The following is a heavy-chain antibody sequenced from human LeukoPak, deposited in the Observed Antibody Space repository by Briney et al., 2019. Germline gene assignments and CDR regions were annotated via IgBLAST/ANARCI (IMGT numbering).Heavy chain of an antibody. D-gene: IGHD3-10*01. Sequence: PSETLSLTCTVSGGSISSSSYYWGWIPQPPGKGLEWIGSIYYSGSTYYNPSLKSRVTISVGTSKNQFSLKLSSVTAADTAVYYCAAGEAGFDYWGQGTLVTVSS. J-gene: IGHJ4*02. CDR2: IYYSGST. CDR1: GGSISSSSYY. CDR3: AAGEAGFDY. V-gene: IGHV4-39*01.